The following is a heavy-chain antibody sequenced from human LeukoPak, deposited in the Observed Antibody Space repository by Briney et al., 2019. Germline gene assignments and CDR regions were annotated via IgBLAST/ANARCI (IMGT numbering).Heavy chain of an antibody. Sequence: SETLSLTCAVYGGSFSGYYWSWLRQPPGKGLEWIGEINHSGSTNYNPSLKSRVTISVDTSKNQFSLKLSSVTAADTAVYYCASVSSSGEKSFDYWGQGTLVTVSS. D-gene: IGHD6-6*01. CDR2: INHSGST. CDR1: GGSFSGYY. V-gene: IGHV4-34*01. CDR3: ASVSSSGEKSFDY. J-gene: IGHJ4*02.